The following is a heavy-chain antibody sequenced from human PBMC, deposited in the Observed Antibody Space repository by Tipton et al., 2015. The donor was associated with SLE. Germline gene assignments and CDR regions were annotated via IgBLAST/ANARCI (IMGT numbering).Heavy chain of an antibody. J-gene: IGHJ3*02. CDR3: ARVYSGSYYKGFDI. Sequence: TLSLTCTVSGDSISSSTYYWGWIRQPPGKGLEWIGNMYFSGSTYYSPSLKSRVTISVDTSRNQFSLNLSSATAADTAVYYCARVYSGSYYKGFDIWGQGTMVTVSS. V-gene: IGHV4-39*07. D-gene: IGHD1-26*01. CDR2: MYFSGST. CDR1: GDSISSSTYY.